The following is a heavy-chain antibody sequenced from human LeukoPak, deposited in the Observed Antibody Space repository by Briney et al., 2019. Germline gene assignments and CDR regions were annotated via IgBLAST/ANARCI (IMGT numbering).Heavy chain of an antibody. V-gene: IGHV3-30*02. CDR1: GFTFSSYG. J-gene: IGHJ6*03. CDR3: AKGGYSSGWYGIYYYMDV. Sequence: GGSLRLSCVASGFTFSSYGTHWVRQAPGKGLEWVAFIRYDGSNKYYADSVKGRFTISRDNSKNTLYLQMNSLRAEDTAVYYCAKGGYSSGWYGIYYYMDVWGKGTTVTISS. D-gene: IGHD6-19*01. CDR2: IRYDGSNK.